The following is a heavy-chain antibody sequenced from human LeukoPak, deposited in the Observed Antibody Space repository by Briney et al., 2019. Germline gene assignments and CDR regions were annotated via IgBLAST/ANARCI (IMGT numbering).Heavy chain of an antibody. CDR3: ARAPRVYGGRYFDY. V-gene: IGHV4-34*01. D-gene: IGHD4-23*01. J-gene: IGHJ4*02. Sequence: PSETLSLTCAVYGGSFSGYYWSWIRQPPGKGLEWIGEINHSGSTNYNPSLKSRVTISVDTSKNQFSLKLSSVTAADTAVYYCARAPRVYGGRYFDYWGLGTLVTVSS. CDR2: INHSGST. CDR1: GGSFSGYY.